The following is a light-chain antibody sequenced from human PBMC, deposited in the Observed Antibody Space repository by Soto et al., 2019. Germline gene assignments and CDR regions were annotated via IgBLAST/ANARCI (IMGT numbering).Light chain of an antibody. CDR3: QQSYGSPIT. Sequence: DIQMTQSPSSLPASVGDRVTITCRASHSISTYLNWYQQKPGKAPKLLIFAASSLQSGVPSRFGGSGSGTDFTLTVSSLQPEDFATYYCQQSYGSPITFGQGTRLEIK. CDR1: HSISTY. V-gene: IGKV1-39*01. J-gene: IGKJ5*01. CDR2: AAS.